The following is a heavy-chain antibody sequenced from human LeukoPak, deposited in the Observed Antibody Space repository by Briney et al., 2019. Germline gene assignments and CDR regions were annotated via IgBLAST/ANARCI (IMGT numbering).Heavy chain of an antibody. CDR2: FHSSGHT. CDR3: ARGETYYYDSKAFDI. J-gene: IGHJ3*02. V-gene: IGHV4-59*01. CDR1: GGSISSYY. Sequence: SETLSLTCTVSGGSISSYYWSWVRQPPGKGLEWLGYFHSSGHTNSNPSLKSRLTISVDTSQNQFSLKLTSVTASDTAVYYCARGETYYYDSKAFDIWGQGTMVTVSS. D-gene: IGHD3-22*01.